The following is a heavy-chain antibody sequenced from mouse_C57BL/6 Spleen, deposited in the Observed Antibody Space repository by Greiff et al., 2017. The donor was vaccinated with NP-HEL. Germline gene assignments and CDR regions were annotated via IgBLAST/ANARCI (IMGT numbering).Heavy chain of an antibody. Sequence: VHLVESGAELARPGASVKMSCKASGYTFTSYTMHWVKQRPGQGLEWIGYINPSSGYTKYNQKFKDKATLTADKSASTAYMQLSSLTSEDSAVYYCARKPLYAMDYWGQGTSVTVSS. CDR1: GYTFTSYT. CDR3: ARKPLYAMDY. CDR2: INPSSGYT. V-gene: IGHV1-4*01. J-gene: IGHJ4*01.